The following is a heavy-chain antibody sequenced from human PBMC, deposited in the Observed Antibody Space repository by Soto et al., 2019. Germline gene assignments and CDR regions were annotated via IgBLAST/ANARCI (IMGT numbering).Heavy chain of an antibody. CDR2: ISYDGSNK. CDR3: ARYSGKYQGPIDY. V-gene: IGHV3-30*03. Sequence: QAGWSLRLSCASSVFTFIHYGIHWVRQAPGKGLEWLAVISYDGSNKHYADSVKGRFTVSRDNSKNTLYLQMNSLRAEDTAVYFCARYSGKYQGPIDYWGQGTLVTVSS. D-gene: IGHD1-26*01. J-gene: IGHJ4*02. CDR1: VFTFIHYG.